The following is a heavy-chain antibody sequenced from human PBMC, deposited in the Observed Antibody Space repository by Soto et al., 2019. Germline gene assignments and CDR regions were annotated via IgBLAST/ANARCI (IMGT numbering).Heavy chain of an antibody. J-gene: IGHJ3*02. CDR2: INAGNGNT. CDR1: AYTFTIYS. D-gene: IGHD1-26*01. CDR3: AIYYGRDAFDI. Sequence: ASVKVSCKASAYTFTIYSMHWVRQAPGQRLEWMGWINAGNGNTKYSQKFQGRVTITRDTSASTAYMELSSLRSEDTAVYYCAIYYGRDAFDIWGQGTMVTVSS. V-gene: IGHV1-3*01.